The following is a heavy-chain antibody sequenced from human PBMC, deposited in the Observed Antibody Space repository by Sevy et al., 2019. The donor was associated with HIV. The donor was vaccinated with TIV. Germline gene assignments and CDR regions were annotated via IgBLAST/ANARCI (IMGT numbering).Heavy chain of an antibody. CDR3: ASPLNYYDSPSAY. D-gene: IGHD3-22*01. V-gene: IGHV3-21*04. Sequence: GGSLRLSCAASGFTFSYYDMNWVRQAPGKGLEWVSSISSVSSYIFYADSVKGRFTISRDNAKNSLYLQMNSLRAEDTAVYYCASPLNYYDSPSAYWGQGTLVTVSS. CDR1: GFTFSYYD. CDR2: ISSVSSYI. J-gene: IGHJ4*02.